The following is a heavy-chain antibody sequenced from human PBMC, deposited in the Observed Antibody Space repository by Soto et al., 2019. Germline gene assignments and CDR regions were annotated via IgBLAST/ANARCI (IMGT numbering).Heavy chain of an antibody. CDR2: ISSSGGST. J-gene: IGHJ5*02. V-gene: IGHV3-23*01. Sequence: GGSLRLSCAASGFTFSSYSMNWVRQAPGKGLEWVSAISSSGGSTYYADSVKGRFTISRDNSKNTLYLQMNSLRAEDTAVYYCARLGIVVVPAVFDPWGQGTLVTVSS. CDR3: ARLGIVVVPAVFDP. D-gene: IGHD2-2*01. CDR1: GFTFSSYS.